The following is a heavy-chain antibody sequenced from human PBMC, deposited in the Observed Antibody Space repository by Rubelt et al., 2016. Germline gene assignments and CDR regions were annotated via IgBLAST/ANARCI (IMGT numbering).Heavy chain of an antibody. D-gene: IGHD1-26*01. Sequence: QVQLVQSGAEVKKPGSSVKVSCKASGGTFSSYAISWVRQAPGQGLEWMGRIIPILGIANYGQKLKGRLTITPDKSTSTALMEQSNLGSDETDTYFCRHKVGPKDSGIELWGKGTSVTVSS. CDR3: RHKVGPKDSGIEL. J-gene: IGHJ6*04. V-gene: IGHV1-69*04. CDR1: GGTFSSYA. CDR2: IIPILGIA.